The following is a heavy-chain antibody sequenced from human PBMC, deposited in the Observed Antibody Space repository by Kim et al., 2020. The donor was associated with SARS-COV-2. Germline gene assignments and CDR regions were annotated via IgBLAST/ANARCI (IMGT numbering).Heavy chain of an antibody. Sequence: KGRFTISRDNSKNTLYLQMNSLRAEDTAVYYCASGGGLLWFGELLTWFDPWGQGTLVTVSS. V-gene: IGHV3-30*01. D-gene: IGHD3-10*01. J-gene: IGHJ5*02. CDR3: ASGGGLLWFGELLTWFDP.